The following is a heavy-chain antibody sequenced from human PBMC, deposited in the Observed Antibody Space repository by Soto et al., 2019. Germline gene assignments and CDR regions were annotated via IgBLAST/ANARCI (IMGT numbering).Heavy chain of an antibody. V-gene: IGHV4-39*07. CDR3: ARGGMSWTTGAYYFEY. Sequence: PSETLSLTCTVSGGSVSSGSYYWSWIRQPPGKGLEWIGEINHSGSTNYNPSLKSRVTISVDTSKNQFSLKLSSVTAADTAVYYCARGGMSWTTGAYYFEYWGQGTLVTVSS. D-gene: IGHD1-26*01. CDR2: INHSGST. CDR1: GGSVSSGSYY. J-gene: IGHJ4*02.